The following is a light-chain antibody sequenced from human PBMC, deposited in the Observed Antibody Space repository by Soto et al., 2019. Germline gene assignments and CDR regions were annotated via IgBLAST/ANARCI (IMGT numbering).Light chain of an antibody. CDR1: RDVGSD. CDR2: AAS. V-gene: IGKV1-16*02. CDR3: QQYHSYPLT. Sequence: QMTQSPSSLSASVGEKIIITCRASRDVGSDVSWYQQKPGKAPKSLIFAASSLQSGVPSKFIGTGSETDFTLTISSLQAEDVATYFCQQYHSYPLTFGGGTKVDIK. J-gene: IGKJ4*01.